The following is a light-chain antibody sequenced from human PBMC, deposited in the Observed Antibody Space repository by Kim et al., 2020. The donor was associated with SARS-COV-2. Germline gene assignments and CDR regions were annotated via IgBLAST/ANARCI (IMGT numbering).Light chain of an antibody. CDR2: YNT. CDR3: QVWNGSSDVL. Sequence: SYELTQPPSVSVAPGKTARIPCGGDNIGSKSVHWYQQKPGLAPVLVILYNTGRPSGIPDRLSGSNSGNTATLTITRVEAGDEADYYCQVWNGSSDVLFGGGTQLTVL. V-gene: IGLV3-21*04. J-gene: IGLJ3*02. CDR1: NIGSKS.